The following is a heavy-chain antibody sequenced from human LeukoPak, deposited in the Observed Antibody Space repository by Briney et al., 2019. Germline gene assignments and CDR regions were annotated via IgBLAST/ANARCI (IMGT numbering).Heavy chain of an antibody. CDR3: ARAIRSSYFDY. D-gene: IGHD3-10*01. J-gene: IGHJ4*02. CDR1: GVSFSGYY. Sequence: SETLSPTCAVYGVSFSGYYWSWIRQPPGKGLEWIGEINHSGSTNYNPSLKSRVTISVDTSKNQFSLKLSSVTAADTAVYYCARAIRSSYFDYWGQRTLVTVSS. CDR2: INHSGST. V-gene: IGHV4-34*01.